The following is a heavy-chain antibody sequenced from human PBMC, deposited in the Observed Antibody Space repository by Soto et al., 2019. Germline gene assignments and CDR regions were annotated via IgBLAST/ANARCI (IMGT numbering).Heavy chain of an antibody. CDR2: NNPNSGGT. D-gene: IGHD6-13*01. CDR1: GGTFSSYT. Sequence: GASVKVSCKASGGTFSSYTISWVRQAPGQGLEWKGWNNPNSGGTNYAQKYQGWVTMTRDTSISTAYMELSRMRSENTSVYYWARQQLVPYYYYGMDVWGQGITVTVSS. CDR3: ARQQLVPYYYYGMDV. V-gene: IGHV1-2*04. J-gene: IGHJ6*02.